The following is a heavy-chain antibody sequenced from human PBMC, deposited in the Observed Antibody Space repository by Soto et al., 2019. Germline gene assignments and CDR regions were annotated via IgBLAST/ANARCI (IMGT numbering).Heavy chain of an antibody. V-gene: IGHV1-18*01. J-gene: IGHJ6*02. Sequence: QVQLVQSGDEVKKPGASVKDSCKASGYIFVNYGIAWLRQAPRQELEWMGWISPYTGNTHSASKVQGRLTMTTDTSTSTAYMDLGSLTSDDTAVYYCVMVDNYVTPTPQDVWGQGTTVTVSS. D-gene: IGHD3-16*01. CDR3: VMVDNYVTPTPQDV. CDR1: GYIFVNYG. CDR2: ISPYTGNT.